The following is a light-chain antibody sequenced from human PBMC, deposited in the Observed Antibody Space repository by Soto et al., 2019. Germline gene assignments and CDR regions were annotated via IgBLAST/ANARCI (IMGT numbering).Light chain of an antibody. CDR2: EVS. J-gene: IGLJ2*01. CDR3: SSFAGSPVV. V-gene: IGLV2-8*01. Sequence: QSALTQPPSASGSPGQSVTITCSGTSSDVGEENYVSWCQQHPGKVPKLILYEVSKRPSGVPDRFSGSRSGNTASLTVSGLQAEDEADYYCSSFAGSPVVFGGVTKLTVL. CDR1: SSDVGEENY.